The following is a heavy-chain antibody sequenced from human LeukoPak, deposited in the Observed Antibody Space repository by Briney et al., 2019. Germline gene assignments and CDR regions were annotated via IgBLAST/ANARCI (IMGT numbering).Heavy chain of an antibody. D-gene: IGHD6-19*01. J-gene: IGHJ4*02. V-gene: IGHV4-59*08. Sequence: SETLSHTCTVSGGSISSYYRSWIRQPPGKGLEWIGCIYYSGSTNYNPSLKSRVTISVDTSKNQFSLKLSSVTAADTAVYYCARRTVAGTLDYWGQGTLVTVPS. CDR2: IYYSGST. CDR3: ARRTVAGTLDY. CDR1: GGSISSYY.